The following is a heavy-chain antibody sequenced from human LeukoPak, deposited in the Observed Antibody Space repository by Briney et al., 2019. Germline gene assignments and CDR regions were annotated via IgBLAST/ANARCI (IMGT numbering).Heavy chain of an antibody. J-gene: IGHJ4*02. D-gene: IGHD5-12*01. CDR2: IWYDGSNK. CDR3: ARDLGEYSGYDLGY. V-gene: IGHV3-33*01. CDR1: GFTFSSYG. Sequence: PGGSLRLSCAASGFTFSSYGMHWVRQAPGKGLEWVAVIWYDGSNKYYADSVKGRFTISRDNSKNTLYLQMNSLRAEDTAVYYCARDLGEYSGYDLGYWGQGTLVTVSS.